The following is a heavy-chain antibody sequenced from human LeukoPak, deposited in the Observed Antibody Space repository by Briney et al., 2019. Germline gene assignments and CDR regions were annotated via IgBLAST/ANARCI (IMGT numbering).Heavy chain of an antibody. V-gene: IGHV3-48*03. J-gene: IGHJ6*02. D-gene: IGHD2-2*01. CDR3: ARDRADCSSTSCFHYYGMDV. CDR1: GFTFSSYE. Sequence: GGSLRLSCAAPGFTFSSYEMNWVRQAPGKGLEWVSYISSSGSTIYYADSVKGRFTISRDNAKNSLYLQMNSLRAEDTAVYYCARDRADCSSTSCFHYYGMDVWGQGTTVTVSS. CDR2: ISSSGSTI.